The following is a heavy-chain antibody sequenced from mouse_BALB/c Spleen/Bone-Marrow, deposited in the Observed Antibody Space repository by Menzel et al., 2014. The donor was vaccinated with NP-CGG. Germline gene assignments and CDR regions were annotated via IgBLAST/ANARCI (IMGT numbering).Heavy chain of an antibody. V-gene: IGHV4-1*02. J-gene: IGHJ3*01. Sequence: EVMLVESGGGLVQPGGSLKLSCAASGFDFSRYWMSWVRQAPGKGLEWIGEINPDSSTINYTPSLKDKFISRDNAKNTLYLQMSKVRSEDTALYYCARLSYYGRFAYWGQGTLVTVSA. CDR1: GFDFSRYW. CDR2: INPDSSTI. D-gene: IGHD1-1*01. CDR3: ARLSYYGRFAY.